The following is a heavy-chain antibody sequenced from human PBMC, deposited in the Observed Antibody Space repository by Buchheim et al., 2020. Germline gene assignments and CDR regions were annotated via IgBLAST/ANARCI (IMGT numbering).Heavy chain of an antibody. V-gene: IGHV1-69*01. J-gene: IGHJ6*02. CDR3: ARDQGIVVVVAATDYYYGMDV. Sequence: VKKPGSSVKVSCKASGGTFSSYAISWVRQAPGQGLEWMGGIIPIFGTANYAQKFQGRVTITADESTSTAYMELSSLRSEDTAVYYCARDQGIVVVVAATDYYYGMDVWGQGTT. D-gene: IGHD2-15*01. CDR2: IIPIFGTA. CDR1: GGTFSSYA.